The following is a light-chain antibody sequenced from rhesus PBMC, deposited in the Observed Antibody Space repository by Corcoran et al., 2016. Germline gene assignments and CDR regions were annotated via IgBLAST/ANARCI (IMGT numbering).Light chain of an antibody. J-gene: IGLJ1*01. Sequence: SSGLTQVPALAVALGHTVRMTCQGDTLKIYYASWYQQKPGQVPVLVIYGNTNRPSGIPGRFSGSWAGNTGSLTITGAQVEDEADYYCGSWDNSGSRYIFGAGTRLTVL. CDR1: TLKIYY. CDR3: GSWDNSGSRYI. CDR2: GNT. V-gene: IGLV3S11*01.